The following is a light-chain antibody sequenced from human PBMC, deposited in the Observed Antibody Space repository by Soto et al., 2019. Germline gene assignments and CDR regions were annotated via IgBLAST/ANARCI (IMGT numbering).Light chain of an antibody. J-gene: IGLJ1*01. CDR2: DVS. CDR3: SSYTSTSTLDV. Sequence: QSALTQPASVSGSPGQSITISCTGTSSDIGGYNYVSWYQQLPGKVPKLIIYDVSNRPSGVSDRFSGSKSGNAASLTISGLQAEDEADYYCSSYTSTSTLDVFGTGTKLNVL. CDR1: SSDIGGYNY. V-gene: IGLV2-14*03.